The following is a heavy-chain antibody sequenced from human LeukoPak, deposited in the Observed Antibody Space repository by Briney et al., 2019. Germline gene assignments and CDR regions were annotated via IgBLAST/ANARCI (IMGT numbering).Heavy chain of an antibody. Sequence: GASVKVSCKASGYTFTSYGISWVRQAPGQALEWMGWISAYNGNTNYAQKLQGRVTMTTDTSTSTAYMELRSLRSDDTAVYYCARDTPIQFSSSSHYYYGMDVWGQGTTVTVSS. CDR2: ISAYNGNT. J-gene: IGHJ6*02. CDR3: ARDTPIQFSSSSHYYYGMDV. D-gene: IGHD6-6*01. CDR1: GYTFTSYG. V-gene: IGHV1-18*01.